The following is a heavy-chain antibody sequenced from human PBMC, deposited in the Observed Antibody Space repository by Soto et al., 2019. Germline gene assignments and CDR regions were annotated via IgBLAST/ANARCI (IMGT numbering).Heavy chain of an antibody. CDR2: IYHSGST. Sequence: TLSLTCTVSGGSISSYYWSWIRQPPGKGLEWIGYIYHSGSTNYNPSLKSRVTISVDTSKNQFSLKLSSVTAADTAVYYCARVATRGGMDVWGQGTTVTVSS. CDR1: GGSISSYY. J-gene: IGHJ6*02. D-gene: IGHD5-12*01. V-gene: IGHV4-59*01. CDR3: ARVATRGGMDV.